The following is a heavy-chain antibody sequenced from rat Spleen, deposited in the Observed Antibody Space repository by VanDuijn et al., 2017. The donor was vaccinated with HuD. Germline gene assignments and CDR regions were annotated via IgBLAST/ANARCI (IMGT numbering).Heavy chain of an antibody. J-gene: IGHJ2*01. CDR2: ISPSGDNT. CDR1: GFTFSNYD. CDR3: TTDTFYDGSYYPGGFDY. V-gene: IGHV5-27*01. D-gene: IGHD1-12*02. Sequence: EVQLVESGGGLVQPGRSLKLSCAASGFTFSNYDMAWVRQAPSKGLEWVTSISPSGDNTYYRDSVKGRFTISRDNAKSTLYLKLDSLRSEDTATYYCTTDTFYDGSYYPGGFDYWGQGVMVTVSS.